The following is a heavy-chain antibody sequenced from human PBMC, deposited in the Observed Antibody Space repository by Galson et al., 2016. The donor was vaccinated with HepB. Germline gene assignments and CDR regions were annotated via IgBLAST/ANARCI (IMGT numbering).Heavy chain of an antibody. V-gene: IGHV3-30*18. D-gene: IGHD5-18*01. CDR3: AKDHGYSYGYLAY. CDR2: ISYDGGNK. J-gene: IGHJ4*02. CDR1: GFTFSTYG. Sequence: SLRLSCAASGFTFSTYGLHWVRQAPGKGLDWVAVISYDGGNKYYADSVKGRFTISRDNSKSTLYLQMNSLRAEDTAVYYCAKDHGYSYGYLAYWGQGTLVTVSS.